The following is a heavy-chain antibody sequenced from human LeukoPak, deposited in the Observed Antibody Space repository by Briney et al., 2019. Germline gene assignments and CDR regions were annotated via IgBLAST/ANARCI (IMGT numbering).Heavy chain of an antibody. D-gene: IGHD5-12*01. V-gene: IGHV3-21*01. CDR3: VRGGYRGFDYEY. J-gene: IGHJ4*02. Sequence: GGSLRLSCAASGFTFNYAWMNWLRLAPGKGLEWVSSISPDSNYKYYVDSVKGRFTISRDNAKSSLYLQMNSLRAEDTAVYYCVRGGYRGFDYEYWGQGTLVTVSS. CDR1: GFTFNYAW. CDR2: ISPDSNYK.